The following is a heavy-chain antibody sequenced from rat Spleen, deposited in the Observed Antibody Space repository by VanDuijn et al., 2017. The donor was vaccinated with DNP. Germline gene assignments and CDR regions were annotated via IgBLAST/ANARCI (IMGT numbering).Heavy chain of an antibody. CDR2: IGSPAYAP. V-gene: IGHV5-25*01. CDR1: GFTFSAYY. Sequence: EVQLVESGGGLVQPGRSLKLSCAASGFTFSAYYMAWVRQAPAKGLEWVAYIGSPAYAPYYRDSVKGRFTISRDDAQSTLFLQMDSLRSEDTATYYCATQAYSSYFDYWGQGVMVTVSS. D-gene: IGHD1-2*01. J-gene: IGHJ2*01. CDR3: ATQAYSSYFDY.